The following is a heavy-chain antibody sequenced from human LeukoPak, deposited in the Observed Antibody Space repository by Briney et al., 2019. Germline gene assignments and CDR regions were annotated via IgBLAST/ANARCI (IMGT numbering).Heavy chain of an antibody. D-gene: IGHD4-17*01. CDR1: GITVSSNY. J-gene: IGHJ4*02. CDR2: IYSGGTT. Sequence: PGGSLRLSCAVSGITVSSNYMSLVRPAPGKGLEWVSVIYSGGTTYYADSVKGRFTISRDNSKNTLYLQMNNLRAEDTAVYYCARLDFGDYGVYFFDYWGQGTLVTVSS. V-gene: IGHV3-66*01. CDR3: ARLDFGDYGVYFFDY.